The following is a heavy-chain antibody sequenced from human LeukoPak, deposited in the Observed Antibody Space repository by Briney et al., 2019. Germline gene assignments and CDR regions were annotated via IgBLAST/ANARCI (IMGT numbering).Heavy chain of an antibody. Sequence: PSETLSLTCTVSGGSISSYYWSWIRQPPGKGLEWIGYIYNSGSTNYNPSLKSRVTISVDTSKNQFSLKLTSVTAADTAVYYCAREVYYDILTGYYAYFDYWGQGILVTVSS. CDR1: GGSISSYY. V-gene: IGHV4-59*01. D-gene: IGHD3-9*01. J-gene: IGHJ4*02. CDR3: AREVYYDILTGYYAYFDY. CDR2: IYNSGST.